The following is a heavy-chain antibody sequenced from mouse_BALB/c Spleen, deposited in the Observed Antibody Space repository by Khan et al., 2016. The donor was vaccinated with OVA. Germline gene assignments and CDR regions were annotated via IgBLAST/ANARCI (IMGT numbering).Heavy chain of an antibody. CDR2: ILPGSGTT. V-gene: IGHV1-9*01. D-gene: IGHD1-1*02. J-gene: IGHJ1*01. CDR3: ARYGPHWAIDV. CDR1: GYTFSSYW. Sequence: QVQLKESGAELMKPGASVKISCKATGYTFSSYWIEWVKQRPGHGLEWIGEILPGSGTTNYYEKYKGKATFTAETSSNTAYMQLSSLTSEDSAVYYCARYGPHWAIDVWGAGTTVTVSS.